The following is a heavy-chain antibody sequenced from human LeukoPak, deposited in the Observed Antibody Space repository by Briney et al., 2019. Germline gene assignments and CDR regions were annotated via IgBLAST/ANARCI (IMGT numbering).Heavy chain of an antibody. D-gene: IGHD1-7*01. CDR2: ISAYNGNT. CDR1: GYTFTSYG. V-gene: IGHV1-18*01. J-gene: IGHJ3*02. Sequence: ASVKVSCKASGYTFTSYGISWARQAPGQGLEWMGWISAYNGNTNYAQKLQGRVTMTTDTSTSTAYMELSSLRSEDTAVYYCAREKLELGSPGAFDIWGQGTMVTVSS. CDR3: AREKLELGSPGAFDI.